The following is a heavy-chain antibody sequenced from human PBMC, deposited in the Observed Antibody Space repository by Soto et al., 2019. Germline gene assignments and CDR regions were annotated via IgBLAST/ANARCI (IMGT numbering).Heavy chain of an antibody. CDR2: IYYSGST. V-gene: IGHV4-59*01. CDR3: ARAYYDFWSGYWRWFDP. Sequence: QVQLQESGPGLVKPSETLSLTCTVSGGSMSNYYWSWIRQPPGKGLEWIGYIYYSGSTNYNPSLQSRVTISVDTSKNQYSLKLSSVTAADTAVYYCARAYYDFWSGYWRWFDPWGQGTLVTVSS. D-gene: IGHD3-3*01. CDR1: GGSMSNYY. J-gene: IGHJ5*02.